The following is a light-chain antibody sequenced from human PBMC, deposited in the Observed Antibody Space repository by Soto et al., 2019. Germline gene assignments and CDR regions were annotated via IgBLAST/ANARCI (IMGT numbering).Light chain of an antibody. J-gene: IGKJ2*01. CDR1: QSVSSSY. Sequence: EIVLTQSPGTLSLSPGERATLSCRASQSVSSSYLGWYQQKPGQAPRLLIYGASARATGIPDRFSGSGSGTDFTLTISRLEPEDFAVYYCQQYGRSSYTFGQGTKLEIK. CDR2: GAS. V-gene: IGKV3-20*01. CDR3: QQYGRSSYT.